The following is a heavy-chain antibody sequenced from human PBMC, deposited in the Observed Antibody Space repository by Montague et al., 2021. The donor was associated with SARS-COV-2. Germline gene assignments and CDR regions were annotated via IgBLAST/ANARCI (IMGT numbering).Heavy chain of an antibody. Sequence: SETLSLTCTVSGGSISSYYWSWIRQPPGKGLEWIGYIDYSGSTNYNSSRKSRVTITVDTSKNQFSLKLSSVTAADTAVYYCARGTGLLSRASYGMDVWGQGTMVTVSS. J-gene: IGHJ6*02. D-gene: IGHD2-21*02. CDR2: IDYSGST. CDR3: ARGTGLLSRASYGMDV. V-gene: IGHV4-59*01. CDR1: GGSISSYY.